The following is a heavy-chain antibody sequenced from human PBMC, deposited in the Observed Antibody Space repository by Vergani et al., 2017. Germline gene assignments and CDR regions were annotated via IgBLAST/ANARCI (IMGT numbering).Heavy chain of an antibody. Sequence: QVQLVQSGAEVKKPGSSVKVSCKASGGTFSSYAISWVRHAPGQGLEWMGGIIPIFGTANYAQKCQGRVTITADESTGTAYMELSSLRSEDTAVYYCARGSVAWAYYYGMDVWGQGTTVTVSS. CDR1: GGTFSSYA. V-gene: IGHV1-69*01. CDR2: IIPIFGTA. CDR3: ARGSVAWAYYYGMDV. D-gene: IGHD6-19*01. J-gene: IGHJ6*02.